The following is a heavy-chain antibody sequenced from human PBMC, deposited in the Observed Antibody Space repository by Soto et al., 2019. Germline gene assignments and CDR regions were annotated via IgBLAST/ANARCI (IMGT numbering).Heavy chain of an antibody. J-gene: IGHJ5*02. CDR2: IYTSGST. Sequence: PSETLSLTRTVSGGSISSYYWSWIRQPAGKGLEWIGRIYTSGSTNYNPSLKSRVTMSADTSKNQFSLKLSSVTAADTAVYYCARDLMTDLYADYNWFDPWGQGTLVTVSS. V-gene: IGHV4-4*07. CDR3: ARDLMTDLYADYNWFDP. CDR1: GGSISSYY. D-gene: IGHD2-2*01.